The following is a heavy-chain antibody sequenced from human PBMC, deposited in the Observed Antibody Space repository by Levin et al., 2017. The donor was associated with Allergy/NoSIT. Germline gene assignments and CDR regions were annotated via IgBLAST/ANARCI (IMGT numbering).Heavy chain of an antibody. CDR1: GYTFTGYY. CDR2: INPNSGGT. J-gene: IGHJ4*02. D-gene: IGHD2-15*01. CDR3: ARDLGYCSGGSCYSDGYYFDY. V-gene: IGHV1-2*04. Sequence: ASVKVSCKASGYTFTGYYMHWVRQAPGQGLEWMGWINPNSGGTNYAQKFQGWVTMTRDTSISTAYMELSRLRSDDTAVYYCARDLGYCSGGSCYSDGYYFDYWGQGTLVTVSS.